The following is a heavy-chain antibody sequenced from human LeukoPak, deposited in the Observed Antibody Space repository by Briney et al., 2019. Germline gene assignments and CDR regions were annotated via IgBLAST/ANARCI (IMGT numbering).Heavy chain of an antibody. V-gene: IGHV3-23*01. CDR3: AKDPYGTRYFDY. CDR1: GFTFSSHA. Sequence: GGSLRLSCAASGFTFSSHALSWVRQAPGKGLGWVSSLSGSGYNTYYADSVKGRFTISRDNSKNTVYLQMNSLRAEDTAVYYCAKDPYGTRYFDYWGQGTLVTVSS. CDR2: LSGSGYNT. D-gene: IGHD2-2*01. J-gene: IGHJ4*02.